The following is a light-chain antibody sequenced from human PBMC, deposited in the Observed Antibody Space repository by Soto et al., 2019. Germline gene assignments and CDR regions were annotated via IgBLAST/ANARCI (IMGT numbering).Light chain of an antibody. CDR1: QSVSSN. CDR2: GAS. V-gene: IGKV3-15*01. Sequence: EIVMTQSPATLSVSPGERATLSCRASQSVSSNLAWYQQKPGQAPRLLIYGASTRATGIPARFSGSGSGTEFTLTISNLQAEDSAVYYCHQYNNWPLGTFGQGTKVDIK. CDR3: HQYNNWPLGT. J-gene: IGKJ1*01.